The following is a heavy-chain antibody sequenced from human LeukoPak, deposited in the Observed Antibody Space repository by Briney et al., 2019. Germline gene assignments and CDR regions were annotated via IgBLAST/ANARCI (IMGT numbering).Heavy chain of an antibody. CDR3: AREGYCSGGSCADAFDI. CDR1: GGSISSYY. Sequence: SETLSLTCTVSGGSISSYYWSWIRQPPGKGLEWIGYIYYSGSTNYNPSLKSRVTISVDTSKNQFSLKLSSVTAADTAVYYCAREGYCSGGSCADAFDIWGQGTMVTVSS. V-gene: IGHV4-59*01. CDR2: IYYSGST. J-gene: IGHJ3*02. D-gene: IGHD2-15*01.